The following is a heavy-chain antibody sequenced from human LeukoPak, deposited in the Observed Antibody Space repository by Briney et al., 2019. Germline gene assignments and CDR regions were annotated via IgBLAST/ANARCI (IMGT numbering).Heavy chain of an antibody. CDR3: ARDFVSGTTPWPFDI. V-gene: IGHV3-64*01. D-gene: IGHD1-1*01. CDR2: INKSGGTT. J-gene: IGHJ3*02. CDR1: GFTFRNYA. Sequence: GGSLRLSCAASGFTFRNYAMHWVRQAPGKGLEYVSTINKSGGTTFYAISVEGRFTISRDNSKSTLSLQMGSLRAEDTAMYYCARDFVSGTTPWPFDIWGQGTMVIVSS.